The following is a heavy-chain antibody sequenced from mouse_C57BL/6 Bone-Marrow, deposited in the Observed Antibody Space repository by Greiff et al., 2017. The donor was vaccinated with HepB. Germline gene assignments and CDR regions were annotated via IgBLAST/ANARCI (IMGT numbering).Heavy chain of an antibody. CDR1: GFTFNTYA. V-gene: IGHV10-3*01. CDR2: IRSKSSNYAT. D-gene: IGHD1-1*01. Sequence: EVQVVESGGGLVQPKGSLKLSCAASGFTFNTYAMHWVRQAPGKGLEWVARIRSKSSNYATYYADSVKDRFTISRDDSQSMLYLQMNNLKTEDTAMYYCVSHYGSSYGYAMDYWGQGTSVTVSS. J-gene: IGHJ4*01. CDR3: VSHYGSSYGYAMDY.